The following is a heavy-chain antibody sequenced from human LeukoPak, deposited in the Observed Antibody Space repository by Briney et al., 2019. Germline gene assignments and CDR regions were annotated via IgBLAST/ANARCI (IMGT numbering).Heavy chain of an antibody. D-gene: IGHD3-10*01. Sequence: SETLSLTCTVSGGSISSYSWSWIRQPPGKGLEWIGYIYYSGSTNYNPSLKSRVTISVDTSKNQFSLKLSSVTAADTAVYYCARGLWFGELDYFDYWGQGTLVTVSS. CDR2: IYYSGST. V-gene: IGHV4-59*01. CDR1: GGSISSYS. J-gene: IGHJ4*02. CDR3: ARGLWFGELDYFDY.